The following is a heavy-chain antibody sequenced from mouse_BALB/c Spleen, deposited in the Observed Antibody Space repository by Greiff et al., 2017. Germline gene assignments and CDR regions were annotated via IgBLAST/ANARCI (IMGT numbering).Heavy chain of an antibody. CDR2: IYPGDGDT. Sequence: QVQLQQSGAELVRPGSSVKISCKASGYAFSSYWMNWVKQRPGQGLEWIGQIYPGDGDTNYNGKFKGKATLTADKSSSTAYMQLSSLTSEDSAVYFCARGLLRPLYYFDYWGQGTTLTVSS. CDR1: GYAFSSYW. J-gene: IGHJ2*01. D-gene: IGHD1-2*01. V-gene: IGHV1-80*01. CDR3: ARGLLRPLYYFDY.